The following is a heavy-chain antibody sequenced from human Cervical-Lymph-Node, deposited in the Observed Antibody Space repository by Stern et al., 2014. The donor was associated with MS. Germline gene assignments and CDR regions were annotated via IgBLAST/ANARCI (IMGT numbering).Heavy chain of an antibody. J-gene: IGHJ4*02. V-gene: IGHV3-73*01. CDR2: ISVQSNNYAT. CDR3: SRHDFDSVSGFYPFDS. Sequence: EVQLVESGGGLVQPGGSLKLSCAASGFTFSDSAIHWVRQAPGKGLEWIGRISVQSNNYATACGASVKGRFTISRDDSENTAYLQMKSLKIEDTAMYYCSRHDFDSVSGFYPFDSWGQGTLVTVSS. CDR1: GFTFSDSA. D-gene: IGHD3-3*01.